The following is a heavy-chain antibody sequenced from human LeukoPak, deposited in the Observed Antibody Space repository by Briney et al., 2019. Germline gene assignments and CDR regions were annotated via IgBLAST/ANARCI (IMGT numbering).Heavy chain of an antibody. Sequence: GASLRLSCGASGFTFNSYAMSWVRQAPGKGLEWVSAISGSGGSTYYADSVKGRFTISRDNSKNTLYLQMNSLRAEDTAVYYCAKDRYYYDSSGYYGGFDYWGQGTLVTVSS. D-gene: IGHD3-22*01. CDR2: ISGSGGST. J-gene: IGHJ4*02. CDR3: AKDRYYYDSSGYYGGFDY. CDR1: GFTFNSYA. V-gene: IGHV3-23*01.